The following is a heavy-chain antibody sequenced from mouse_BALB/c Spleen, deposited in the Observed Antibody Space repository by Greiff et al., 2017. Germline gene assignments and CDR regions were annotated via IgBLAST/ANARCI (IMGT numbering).Heavy chain of an antibody. J-gene: IGHJ4*01. CDR3: ARYSYYRYAYAMDY. V-gene: IGHV1S81*02. CDR2: INPSNGRT. CDR1: GYTFTSYW. D-gene: IGHD2-14*01. Sequence: QVQLKQPGAELVKPGASVKLSCKASGYTFTSYWMHWVKQRPGQGLEWIGEINPSNGRTNYNEKFKSKATLTVDKSSSTAYMQLSSLTSEDSAVYYCARYSYYRYAYAMDYWGQGTSVTVSS.